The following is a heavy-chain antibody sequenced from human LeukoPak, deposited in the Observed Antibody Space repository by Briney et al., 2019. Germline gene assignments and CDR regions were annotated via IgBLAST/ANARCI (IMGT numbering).Heavy chain of an antibody. CDR2: TNPNSGNT. CDR1: GYTFTSYD. Sequence: VKVSCKASGYTFTSYDINWVRQATGQGLEWMGWTNPNSGNTGYAQKFQGRVTITRNTSISTAYMELSSLRSEDTAVYYCARPNLTGDQAFDIWGQGTMVTVSS. V-gene: IGHV1-8*03. CDR3: ARPNLTGDQAFDI. J-gene: IGHJ3*02. D-gene: IGHD7-27*01.